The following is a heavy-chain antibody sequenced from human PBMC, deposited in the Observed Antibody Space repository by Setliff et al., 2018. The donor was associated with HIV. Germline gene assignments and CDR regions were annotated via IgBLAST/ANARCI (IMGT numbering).Heavy chain of an antibody. CDR3: VRDDYGYNGKGFDY. Sequence: PSETLSLTCTVSGDSISSNNYYWSWIRQPPGKGLEWIGYIYDSGRTYYNPSLKSRVTISIDTSNNQISLRLSSVTAADTAMYYCVRDDYGYNGKGFDYWGPGTLVTVSS. CDR2: IYDSGRT. D-gene: IGHD4-17*01. V-gene: IGHV4-30-4*08. J-gene: IGHJ4*02. CDR1: GDSISSNNYY.